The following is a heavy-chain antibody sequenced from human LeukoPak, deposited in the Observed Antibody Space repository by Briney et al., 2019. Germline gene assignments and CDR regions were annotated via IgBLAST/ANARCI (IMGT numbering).Heavy chain of an antibody. CDR3: ARNTVTTAEERGAFDI. CDR1: GFTFSSYA. V-gene: IGHV3-30-3*01. Sequence: GGSLRLSCAASGFTFSSYAMHWVRQAPDKGLEWVAVISYDGSNKYYADSVKGRFTISRDNSKNTLYLQMNSLRAEDTAVYYCARNTVTTAEERGAFDIWGQGTMVTVSS. D-gene: IGHD4-17*01. CDR2: ISYDGSNK. J-gene: IGHJ3*02.